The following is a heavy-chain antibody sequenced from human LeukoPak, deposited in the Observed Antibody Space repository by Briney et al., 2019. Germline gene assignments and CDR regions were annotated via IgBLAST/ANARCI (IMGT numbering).Heavy chain of an antibody. CDR1: GGSISSGGYY. J-gene: IGHJ4*02. D-gene: IGHD2-2*01. Sequence: SQTLSLTCTVSGGSISSGGYYWSWIRQHPGKGLEWIGYIYYSGSTYYNPSLKSRVTISVDTSKNQLSLKLSSVTAADTAVYYCARVKDCSSTSCYDGFDYWGQGTLVTVSS. CDR2: IYYSGST. V-gene: IGHV4-31*03. CDR3: ARVKDCSSTSCYDGFDY.